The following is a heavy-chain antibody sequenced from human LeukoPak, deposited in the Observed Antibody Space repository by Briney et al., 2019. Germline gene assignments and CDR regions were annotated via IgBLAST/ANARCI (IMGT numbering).Heavy chain of an antibody. CDR1: GFTFSSYA. Sequence: GGSLRLSCAASGFTFSSYAMSWVRQAPGKGLEWVSAISGSGGSTYYADSVKGRFTISRDNSKNTLYLQMNSLRAEDTAVYYCAKAEHFLWWAPYPPSGAYFDYWGQGTLVTVSS. CDR3: AKAEHFLWWAPYPPSGAYFDY. J-gene: IGHJ4*02. CDR2: ISGSGGST. D-gene: IGHD2-21*01. V-gene: IGHV3-23*01.